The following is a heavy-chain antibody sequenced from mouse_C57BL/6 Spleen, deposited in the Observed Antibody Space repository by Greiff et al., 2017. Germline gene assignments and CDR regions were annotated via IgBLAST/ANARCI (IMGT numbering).Heavy chain of an antibody. CDR2: ISPRSGNT. Sequence: QVQLKQSGAELARPGASVKLSCKASGYTLTSYGISWVKQRTGQGLEWIGEISPRSGNTDYNEKFKGKATLTADKSSSTAYMELRSLTSEDSAVYFCARSGDCYFDYWGQGTTLTVSS. V-gene: IGHV1-81*01. J-gene: IGHJ2*01. CDR3: ARSGDCYFDY. D-gene: IGHD2-13*01. CDR1: GYTLTSYG.